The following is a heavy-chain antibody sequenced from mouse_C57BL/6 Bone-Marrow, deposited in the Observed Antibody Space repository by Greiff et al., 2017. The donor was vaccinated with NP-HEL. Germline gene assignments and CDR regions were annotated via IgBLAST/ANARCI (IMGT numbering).Heavy chain of an antibody. V-gene: IGHV6-6*01. CDR1: GFTFSDAW. J-gene: IGHJ4*01. Sequence: EVKVEESGGGLVQPGGSMKLSCAASGFTFSDAWMDWVRQSPEKGLEWVAEIRNKANNHATYYAESVKGRFTISRDDSKSSVYLQMNSLRAEDTGIYYCTHTVVDYYAMDYWGQGTSVTVSS. CDR3: THTVVDYYAMDY. D-gene: IGHD1-1*01. CDR2: IRNKANNHAT.